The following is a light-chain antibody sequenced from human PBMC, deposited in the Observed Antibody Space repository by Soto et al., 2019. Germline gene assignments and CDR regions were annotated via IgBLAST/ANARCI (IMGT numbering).Light chain of an antibody. CDR1: QSVSSSY. Sequence: EIVLTQSPGTLSLSPGESATLSCRASQSVSSSYLAWYQQTPGQAPRLLVYDTSYRATGVPDRFSGSGSGTDFTLTISRLEPEESAVYYCQQYDSSPWTVGQGTKVDI. J-gene: IGKJ1*01. CDR3: QQYDSSPWT. V-gene: IGKV3-20*01. CDR2: DTS.